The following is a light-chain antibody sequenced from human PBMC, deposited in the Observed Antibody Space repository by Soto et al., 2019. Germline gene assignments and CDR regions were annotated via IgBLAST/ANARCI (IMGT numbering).Light chain of an antibody. V-gene: IGKV1-5*03. CDR2: KAS. J-gene: IGKJ1*01. CDR1: QTISSW. Sequence: DIQMTQSPSTLSGSVGDRVTMTCRASQTISSWFAWYQQKPGKAPKLLIYKASTLKSGVPSRFSGSGSGTEFTLTISSLQPDDFATYYCQHYNSYSEAFGQGTKVDIK. CDR3: QHYNSYSEA.